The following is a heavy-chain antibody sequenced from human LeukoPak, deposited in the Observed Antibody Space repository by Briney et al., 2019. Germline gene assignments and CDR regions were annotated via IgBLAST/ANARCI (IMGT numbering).Heavy chain of an antibody. J-gene: IGHJ4*02. D-gene: IGHD2-2*01. V-gene: IGHV1-18*01. CDR1: GYTFTSYG. Sequence: ASVKVSCKASGYTFTSYGISWVRQAPGQGLEWMGWISAYNGNTNYAQKLQGRGTMTTDTSTSTAYMELRSLRSDDTAVYYCARVGPLGYCSSTSCYALRSFGYWGQGTLVTVSS. CDR2: ISAYNGNT. CDR3: ARVGPLGYCSSTSCYALRSFGY.